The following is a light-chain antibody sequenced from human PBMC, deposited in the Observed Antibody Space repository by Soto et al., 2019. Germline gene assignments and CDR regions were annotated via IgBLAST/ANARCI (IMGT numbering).Light chain of an antibody. J-gene: IGLJ2*01. CDR2: DDD. CDR1: NIVGYN. V-gene: IGLV3-21*02. Sequence: SYVLTQPPSVSVAPGRAARVTCGGSNIVGYNVQWYQQKPGQAPVLVVYDDDVRPSGIPERFSGSNSGNTATLTISGLQAEDEADYYCQSFDKYLSAVVFGGGTKLTVL. CDR3: QSFDKYLSAVV.